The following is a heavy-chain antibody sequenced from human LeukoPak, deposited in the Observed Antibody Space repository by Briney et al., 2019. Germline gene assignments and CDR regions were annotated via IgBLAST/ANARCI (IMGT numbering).Heavy chain of an antibody. Sequence: GGSLRLSCAAPGFTFSDYYMSWIRQAPGKGLEWVSYISSSGSTIYYADSVKGRFTISRDNAKNSLYLQMNSLRAEDTAVYYCARQRSLGYCSRNNCYTGVGYFQHWGQGTLVTVSS. V-gene: IGHV3-11*01. CDR2: ISSSGSTI. CDR3: ARQRSLGYCSRNNCYTGVGYFQH. D-gene: IGHD2-2*01. J-gene: IGHJ1*01. CDR1: GFTFSDYY.